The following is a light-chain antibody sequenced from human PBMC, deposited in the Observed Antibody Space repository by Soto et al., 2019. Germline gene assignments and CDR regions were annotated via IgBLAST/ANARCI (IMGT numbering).Light chain of an antibody. CDR2: TAS. CDR1: QSISSW. CDR3: QQYNSHPWT. J-gene: IGKJ1*01. V-gene: IGKV1-5*03. Sequence: DIQMTQSPSTLPASVGDSVTVTCRASQSISSWLAWYQEKPGNAPKLLIYTASPLETGVPSRFSGSGSGTEFTLTISSLQTEDFATYYCQQYNSHPWTFGQGTKVDIK.